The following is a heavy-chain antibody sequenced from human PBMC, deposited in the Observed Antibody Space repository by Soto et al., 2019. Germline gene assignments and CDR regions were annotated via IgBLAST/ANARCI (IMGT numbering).Heavy chain of an antibody. Sequence: EVQLLESGGGLVQPGGSLRLSCAASGFTFSSYAMSWVRQAPGKGLEWVSAISGSGGSTYYADSVKGRFTISRDNSKNTLYLQMNSLRAEDTAVYYCAKYKFPRSNHGRVSFDYWGQGTLVTVSS. V-gene: IGHV3-23*01. CDR1: GFTFSSYA. D-gene: IGHD1-26*01. CDR3: AKYKFPRSNHGRVSFDY. J-gene: IGHJ4*02. CDR2: ISGSGGST.